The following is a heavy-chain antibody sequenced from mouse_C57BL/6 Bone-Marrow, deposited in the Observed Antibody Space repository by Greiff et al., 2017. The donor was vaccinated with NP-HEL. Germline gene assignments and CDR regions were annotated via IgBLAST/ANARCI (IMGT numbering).Heavy chain of an antibody. CDR2: IDPSDSET. J-gene: IGHJ2*01. V-gene: IGHV1-52*01. CDR3: ARVGAGYLDY. CDR1: GYTFTSYW. D-gene: IGHD3-3*01. Sequence: QVQLQQPGAELVRPGSSVKLSCKASGYTFTSYWMHWVKQRPIQGLEWIGNIDPSDSETHYNQKFKDKATLTVDKSSSTAYMQLSSLTSEDSAVYYCARVGAGYLDYWGQGTTLTVSS.